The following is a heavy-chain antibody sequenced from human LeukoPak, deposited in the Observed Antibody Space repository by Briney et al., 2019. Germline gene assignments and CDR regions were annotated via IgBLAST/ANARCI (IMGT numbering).Heavy chain of an antibody. Sequence: GGSLRLSCAASGFTVGSNYMNWVRQTPGKGLEWVSVIYRGGVTYYADSVKGRFTISRDISKNTLYLQMNSLRVDDTAVCYCATLGWLHSDYWGQGILVTVSS. CDR3: ATLGWLHSDY. J-gene: IGHJ4*02. D-gene: IGHD5-12*01. V-gene: IGHV3-53*01. CDR2: IYRGGVT. CDR1: GFTVGSNY.